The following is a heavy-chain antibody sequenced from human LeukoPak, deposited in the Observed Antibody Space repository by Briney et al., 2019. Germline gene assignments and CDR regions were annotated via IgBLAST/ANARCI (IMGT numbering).Heavy chain of an antibody. V-gene: IGHV4-59*01. CDR1: GGSISSYY. D-gene: IGHD3-16*01. Sequence: PSETLSLTCTVSGGSISSYYWSWIRQPPGKGLEWIGYIYYSGSTNYNPSLKSRVTIPVDTSKNQFSLKLSSVTAADTAVYYCARANYGAFDYWGQGTLVTVSS. CDR2: IYYSGST. CDR3: ARANYGAFDY. J-gene: IGHJ4*02.